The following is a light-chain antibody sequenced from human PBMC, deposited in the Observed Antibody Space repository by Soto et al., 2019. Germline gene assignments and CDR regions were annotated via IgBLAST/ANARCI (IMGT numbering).Light chain of an antibody. Sequence: ESVLTQSPGTLSLSPGERATLSCRASQSVSSNYVAWYQQKPGQAPRLLIYGASTRASGIPDRFSGSGSGTDFTLTISRLEPEDSAVYYCQQYGSSPPWAFGQGTKVDIK. CDR1: QSVSSNY. J-gene: IGKJ1*01. V-gene: IGKV3-20*01. CDR2: GAS. CDR3: QQYGSSPPWA.